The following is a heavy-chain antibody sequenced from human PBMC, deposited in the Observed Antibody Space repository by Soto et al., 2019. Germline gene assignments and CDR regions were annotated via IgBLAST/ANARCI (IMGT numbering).Heavy chain of an antibody. V-gene: IGHV1-2*04. CDR1: GYTFTGYY. Sequence: ASVKVSCKASGYTFTGYYMHWVRQAPGQGLEWMGWINPNSGGTNYAQKFQGWVTMTRDTSISSAYMELSRLRSDDTAVYYCARGIRESVTIFGVALDYYYYYGMDVWGQGTTVTVSS. D-gene: IGHD3-3*01. CDR2: INPNSGGT. CDR3: ARGIRESVTIFGVALDYYYYYGMDV. J-gene: IGHJ6*02.